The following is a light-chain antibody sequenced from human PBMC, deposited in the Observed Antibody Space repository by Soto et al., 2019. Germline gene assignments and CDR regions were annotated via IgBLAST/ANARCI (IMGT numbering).Light chain of an antibody. J-gene: IGKJ1*01. CDR1: QSIRND. V-gene: IGKV3-15*01. Sequence: EMVMTQSPDTLSVSPGERATLSCRASQSIRNDLAWYQQKPGQAPRLLIYGASTRATGIPARFSGSGSGTEFTLSISSLQSEYSAVYYCQQYNYWWTFGQGTKLEIK. CDR3: QQYNYWWT. CDR2: GAS.